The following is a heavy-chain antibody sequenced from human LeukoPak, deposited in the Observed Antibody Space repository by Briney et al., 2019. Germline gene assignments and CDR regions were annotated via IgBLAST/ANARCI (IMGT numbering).Heavy chain of an antibody. Sequence: SVKVSCKASGGTFSSCAISWVRQAPGQGLEWMGGIIPIFGTANYAQKFQGRVTITTDESTSTAYMELSSLRSEDTAVYYCAPGHSEYCSSTSCYTADYWGQGTLVTVSS. CDR3: APGHSEYCSSTSCYTADY. J-gene: IGHJ4*02. D-gene: IGHD2-2*02. CDR2: IIPIFGTA. CDR1: GGTFSSCA. V-gene: IGHV1-69*05.